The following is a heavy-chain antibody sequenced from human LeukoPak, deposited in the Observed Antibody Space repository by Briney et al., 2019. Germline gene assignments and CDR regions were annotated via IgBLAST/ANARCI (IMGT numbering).Heavy chain of an antibody. Sequence: GGSLRLSXAASGFTFSSYSMNWVRQAPGKGLEWVSYISSSSSTIYYADSVKGRFTISRDNAKNSLYLQMNSLRAEDTAVYYCASVPFWSGTSEFDPWGQGTLVTVFS. J-gene: IGHJ5*02. V-gene: IGHV3-48*01. CDR1: GFTFSSYS. CDR3: ASVPFWSGTSEFDP. CDR2: ISSSSSTI. D-gene: IGHD3-3*01.